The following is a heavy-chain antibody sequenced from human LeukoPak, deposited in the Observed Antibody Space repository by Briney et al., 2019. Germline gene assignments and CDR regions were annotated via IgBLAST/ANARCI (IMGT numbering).Heavy chain of an antibody. D-gene: IGHD2-15*01. J-gene: IGHJ4*02. Sequence: GGSMRLSCAASGLAFSAYKMHWVRQAPRKGLVWVSRISTDGYSTDYADFVQGRFPASRENPKNTWSPEMNSLRAGDTAVYYCVVGGSPDYWGQGTLVTVSS. CDR3: VVGGSPDY. V-gene: IGHV3-74*01. CDR2: ISTDGYST. CDR1: GLAFSAYK.